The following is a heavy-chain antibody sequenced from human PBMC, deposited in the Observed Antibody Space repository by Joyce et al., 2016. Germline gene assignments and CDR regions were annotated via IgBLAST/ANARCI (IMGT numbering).Heavy chain of an antibody. CDR2: IYRGGST. CDR1: GFTVINNY. CDR3: VRGYSSGWYYFDY. Sequence: EVQLVESGGGLVQPGGSLRLSCAASGFTVINNYMSWVRQAPGKGLECVSVIYRGGSTNYADSVKGRFTISRDNSKNMLYLQMNSLRVDDTAVYYCVRGYSSGWYYFDYWGQGTLVTVSS. V-gene: IGHV3-53*01. D-gene: IGHD6-19*01. J-gene: IGHJ4*02.